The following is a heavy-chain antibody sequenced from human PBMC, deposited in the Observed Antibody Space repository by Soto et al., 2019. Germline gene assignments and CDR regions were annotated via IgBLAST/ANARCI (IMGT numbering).Heavy chain of an antibody. D-gene: IGHD3-22*01. CDR3: ARAFGYYYDSSGLTS. CDR2: IIPIFGTA. V-gene: IGHV1-69*13. Sequence: ASVKVFCKASGGTFSSYAISWVRQAPGQGLEWMGGIIPIFGTANYAQKFQGRVTITADESTSTAYMELSSLGSEDTAVYYCARAFGYYYDSSGLTSWGQGTLVTVSS. J-gene: IGHJ4*02. CDR1: GGTFSSYA.